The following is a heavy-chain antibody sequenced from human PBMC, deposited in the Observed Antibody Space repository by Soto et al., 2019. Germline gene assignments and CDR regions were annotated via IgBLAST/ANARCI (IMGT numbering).Heavy chain of an antibody. CDR2: IHHSGSI. Sequence: SETLSLTCTVSGGSISGYYWSWTRQSPGKGLEWIGYIHHSGSILYNPSLKSRVTISVDTSKNQFSLHLTSVTAADTAVYFCAREDDGGDSLDVWGQGTTVTVSS. CDR3: AREDDGGDSLDV. D-gene: IGHD2-21*02. V-gene: IGHV4-59*12. CDR1: GGSISGYY. J-gene: IGHJ6*02.